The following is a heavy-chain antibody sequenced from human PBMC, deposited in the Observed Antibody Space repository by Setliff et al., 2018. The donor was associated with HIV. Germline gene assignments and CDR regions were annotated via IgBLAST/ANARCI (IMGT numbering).Heavy chain of an antibody. CDR2: MNPKSGHT. Sequence: GASVKVSCKASGYTFSSYDINWVRQATGQGLEWMGWMNPKSGHTGYAQKFQGRVTMTRNTSISTAYMELSSLRSEDTAVYYCAKTIAAAATLPFDFWGQGTLVTVSS. D-gene: IGHD6-13*01. CDR1: GYTFSSYD. J-gene: IGHJ4*02. V-gene: IGHV1-8*02. CDR3: AKTIAAAATLPFDF.